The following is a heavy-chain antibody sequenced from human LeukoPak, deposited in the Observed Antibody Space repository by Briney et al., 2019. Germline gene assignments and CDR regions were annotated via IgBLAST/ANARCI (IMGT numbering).Heavy chain of an antibody. J-gene: IGHJ4*02. Sequence: SETLSLTCTVSGGSVSSYYWSWIRQPPGKGLEWIGYIYYSGSTNYNPSLTSRVTISVDTSKNQFSLKLSSVTAADTAVYYCARLPANYDILTGYIYYFDYWGQGTLVTVSS. CDR2: IYYSGST. D-gene: IGHD3-9*01. CDR3: ARLPANYDILTGYIYYFDY. V-gene: IGHV4-59*02. CDR1: GGSVSSYY.